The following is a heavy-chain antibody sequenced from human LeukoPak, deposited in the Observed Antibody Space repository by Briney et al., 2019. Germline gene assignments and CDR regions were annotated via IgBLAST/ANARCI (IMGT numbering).Heavy chain of an antibody. CDR3: ARGGHLSWFDH. Sequence: ASVKVSCKASGYTFNTYDINSVRQASGQGLEWVGWVNPNSGNTDSAQKFRGRVTITSDTSMNTSYMQLSSLRSEDTAVYYCARGGHLSWFDHWGQGTLVTVSS. V-gene: IGHV1-8*03. CDR2: VNPNSGNT. CDR1: GYTFNTYD. J-gene: IGHJ5*02.